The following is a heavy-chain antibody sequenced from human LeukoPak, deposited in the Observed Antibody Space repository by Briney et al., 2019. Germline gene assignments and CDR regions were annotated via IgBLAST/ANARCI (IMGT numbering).Heavy chain of an antibody. CDR3: ARDGSMVRGAQAFDI. D-gene: IGHD3-10*01. Sequence: SETLSLTCTVSGGSISSYYWSWLRQPPGKVLEWIGYIYYSGSTNYNPSLKSRVTISVDTSKNQFSLKLSSVTAADTAVYYCARDGSMVRGAQAFDIWGQGTMVTVSS. V-gene: IGHV4-59*01. CDR2: IYYSGST. CDR1: GGSISSYY. J-gene: IGHJ3*02.